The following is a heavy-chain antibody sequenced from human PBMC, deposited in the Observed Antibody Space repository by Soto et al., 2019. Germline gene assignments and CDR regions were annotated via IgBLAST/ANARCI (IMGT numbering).Heavy chain of an antibody. Sequence: GGSLRLSCAASGYTFSNYAMHWVRQAPGKGLEWVAFISHDGNDKYSADSVKGRFTISRDNSKNTLYLQMNSLRAEDTAVYYCARDAAGSYSSGWYSGYWGQGTLVTVSS. CDR1: GYTFSNYA. J-gene: IGHJ4*02. V-gene: IGHV3-30-3*01. D-gene: IGHD6-19*01. CDR3: ARDAAGSYSSGWYSGY. CDR2: ISHDGNDK.